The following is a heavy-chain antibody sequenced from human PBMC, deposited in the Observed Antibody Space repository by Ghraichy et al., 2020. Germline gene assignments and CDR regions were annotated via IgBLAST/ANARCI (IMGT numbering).Heavy chain of an antibody. CDR2: LTAYYGNT. CDR1: GYTFTNYG. D-gene: IGHD6-13*01. Sequence: ASVKVSCKASGYTFTNYGLSWVRQAPGQGLEWMGCLTAYYGNTNYAQKFQGRLTMTTDTSTSTAYMELRSLRSDDTAVYYCARDLSGDSSSWYFFSYWGQGTLVTVSS. CDR3: ARDLSGDSSSWYFFSY. V-gene: IGHV1-18*01. J-gene: IGHJ4*02.